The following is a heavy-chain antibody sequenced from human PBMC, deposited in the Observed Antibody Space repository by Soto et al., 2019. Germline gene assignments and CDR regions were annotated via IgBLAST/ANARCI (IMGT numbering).Heavy chain of an antibody. D-gene: IGHD1-26*01. J-gene: IGHJ4*02. V-gene: IGHV3-30-3*01. CDR3: ARVYSGSYYNYFDY. CDR2: ISYDGSNK. Sequence: GGSLRLSCAASGFTFSSYAMHWVRQAPGKGLEWVAVISYDGSNKYYADSVKGRFTISRDNSKNTLYLQMNSLRAEDTAVYYCARVYSGSYYNYFDYWGQGTLVTVSS. CDR1: GFTFSSYA.